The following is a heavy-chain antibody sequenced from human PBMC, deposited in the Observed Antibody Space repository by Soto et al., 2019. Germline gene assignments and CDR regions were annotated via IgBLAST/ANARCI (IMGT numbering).Heavy chain of an antibody. CDR1: GYSFTSYW. V-gene: IGHV5-51*01. J-gene: IGHJ3*02. D-gene: IGHD3-10*01. Sequence: GESLKISCKGSGYSFTSYWIGWVRQMPGKGLEWMGIIYPGDSDTRYSPSFQGQVTISADKPISTAYLQWSSLQASDTAMYYCARSLAGFSSPKWFGEPLDAVDIWGQGKMVTVSS. CDR2: IYPGDSDT. CDR3: ARSLAGFSSPKWFGEPLDAVDI.